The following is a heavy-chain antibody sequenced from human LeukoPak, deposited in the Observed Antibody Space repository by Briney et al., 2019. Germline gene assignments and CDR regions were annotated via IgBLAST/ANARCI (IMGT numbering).Heavy chain of an antibody. Sequence: GRPLRLSCAASGFTFSSYAMHWVRQAPGKGLEWVAVISYDGSNKYYADSVKGRFTISRDNSKNTLYLQMNSLRAEDTAVYYCARGDSLNYWGQGTLVTVSS. D-gene: IGHD3-22*01. J-gene: IGHJ4*02. CDR2: ISYDGSNK. CDR3: ARGDSLNY. CDR1: GFTFSSYA. V-gene: IGHV3-30-3*01.